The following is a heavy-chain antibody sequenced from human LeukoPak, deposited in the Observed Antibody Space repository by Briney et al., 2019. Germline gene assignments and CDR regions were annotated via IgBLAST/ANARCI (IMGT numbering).Heavy chain of an antibody. V-gene: IGHV3-23*01. CDR1: GFTFSSYA. Sequence: GGSLRLSCAASGFTFSSYAMSWVRQAPGKGLEWVSAISGSGGSTYYADSVKGRFTISRDNSKNTLYLQMNSLRAEDTAVYYCAKDFQYHGYFDWLLLRRDFDYWGQGTLVTVSS. CDR2: ISGSGGST. CDR3: AKDFQYHGYFDWLLLRRDFDY. D-gene: IGHD3-9*01. J-gene: IGHJ4*02.